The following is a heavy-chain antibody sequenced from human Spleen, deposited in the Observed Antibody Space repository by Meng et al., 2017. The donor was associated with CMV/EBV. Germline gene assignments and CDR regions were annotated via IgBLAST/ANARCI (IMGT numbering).Heavy chain of an antibody. J-gene: IGHJ4*02. CDR3: ARNTEDIVVVPAAMGFDY. D-gene: IGHD2-2*01. V-gene: IGHV4-34*01. Sequence: SFSGYYWSWLRQPPGKGLEWIGEINHSGSTNYNPSLKSRVTISVDTSKNQFSLKLSSVTAADTAVYYCARNTEDIVVVPAAMGFDYWGQGTLVTVSS. CDR2: INHSGST. CDR1: SFSGYY.